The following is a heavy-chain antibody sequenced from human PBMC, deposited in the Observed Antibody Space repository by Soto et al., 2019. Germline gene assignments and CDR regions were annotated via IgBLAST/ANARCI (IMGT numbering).Heavy chain of an antibody. CDR1: GGSISSGGYY. CDR2: IYYSGST. CDR3: ARDRHDYSDAFDI. Sequence: SETLSLTCTVSGGSISSGGYYWSWIRQHPGKGLEWIGYIYYSGSTYYNPSLKSRVTISVDTSKNQFSLKLSSVTAADTAVYYCARDRHDYSDAFDIWGQGTMVTVSS. V-gene: IGHV4-31*03. J-gene: IGHJ3*02. D-gene: IGHD4-4*01.